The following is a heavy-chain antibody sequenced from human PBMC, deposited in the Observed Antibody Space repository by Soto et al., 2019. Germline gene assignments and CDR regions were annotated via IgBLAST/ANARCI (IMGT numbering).Heavy chain of an antibody. D-gene: IGHD2-2*01. CDR2: IYYSGST. CDR3: ARSPEEVPAANPYYFDY. Sequence: PSETLSLTCTVSGVSISSGGYYWSWIRQHPGKGLEWIGYIYYSGSTYYNPSLKSRVTISVDTSKNQFSLKLSSVTAADTAVYYCARSPEEVPAANPYYFDYWGQGTLVTVS. J-gene: IGHJ4*02. CDR1: GVSISSGGYY. V-gene: IGHV4-31*03.